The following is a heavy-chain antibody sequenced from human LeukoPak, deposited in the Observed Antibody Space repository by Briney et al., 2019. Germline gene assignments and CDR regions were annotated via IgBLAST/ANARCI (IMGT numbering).Heavy chain of an antibody. CDR2: IYYSGST. Sequence: PSETLSLTCTVSGGSISSGDYYWSWIRQPPGKGLEWIGYIYYSGSTHYNPSLKSRVNISVDTSKKQFSLKLSSVTAADTAVYYCARSPTYGMDVWGQGTTVTVSS. J-gene: IGHJ6*02. V-gene: IGHV4-30-4*01. CDR1: GGSISSGDYY. CDR3: ARSPTYGMDV.